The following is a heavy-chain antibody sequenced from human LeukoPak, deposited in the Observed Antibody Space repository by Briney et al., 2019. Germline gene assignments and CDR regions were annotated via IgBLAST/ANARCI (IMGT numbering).Heavy chain of an antibody. Sequence: GSLRLSCAASGFTFSSYAMSWVRPAPGKGLEWVSAISGSGGSTYYADSVKGRFTISRDNANNSLYLQMNSLRAEDTAVYYCARAKWEPPFDYWGQGTLVTVSS. CDR3: ARAKWEPPFDY. CDR2: ISGSGGST. J-gene: IGHJ4*02. CDR1: GFTFSSYA. D-gene: IGHD1-26*01. V-gene: IGHV3-23*01.